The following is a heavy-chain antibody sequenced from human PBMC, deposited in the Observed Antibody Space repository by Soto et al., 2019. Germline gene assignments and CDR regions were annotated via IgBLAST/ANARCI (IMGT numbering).Heavy chain of an antibody. J-gene: IGHJ6*02. CDR2: ISSSSSTI. CDR1: GFTFSSYA. V-gene: IGHV3-48*02. D-gene: IGHD3-22*01. CDR3: ARVDPRIVVVYGMDV. Sequence: PGGSLRLSCAASGFTFSSYAMHWVRQAPGKGLEWVSYISSSSSTIYYADSVKGRFTISRDNAKNSLYLQMNSLRDEDTAVYYCARVDPRIVVVYGMDVWGQGTTVTVSS.